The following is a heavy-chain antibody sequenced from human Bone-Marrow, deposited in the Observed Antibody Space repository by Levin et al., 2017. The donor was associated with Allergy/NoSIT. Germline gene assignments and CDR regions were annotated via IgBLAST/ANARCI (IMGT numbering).Heavy chain of an antibody. V-gene: IGHV5-51*01. CDR3: AGHVGHCTSATCWFYYGMDV. J-gene: IGHJ6*02. D-gene: IGHD2-2*01. CDR2: IYPGDSDA. Sequence: GESLKISCKASGYSFSTYWIGWVRQMPGKGLEYMGIIYPGDSDARYSPSFQGQVTISVDKSISTAYLQWNSLKASDTAIYYCAGHVGHCTSATCWFYYGMDVWGQGTTVNVSS. CDR1: GYSFSTYW.